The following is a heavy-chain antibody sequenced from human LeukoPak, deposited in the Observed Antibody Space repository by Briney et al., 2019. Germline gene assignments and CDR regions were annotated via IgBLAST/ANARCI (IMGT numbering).Heavy chain of an antibody. Sequence: GGSLRLSCAASGFTFSSYSMIWVRQAPGKGLEWVSYISSSSSTIYYADSVKGRFTISRDNAKNSLYLQMNSLRAEDTAVYYCARDGPGPYYDSSGHDYWGQGTLVTVSS. V-gene: IGHV3-48*01. CDR3: ARDGPGPYYDSSGHDY. D-gene: IGHD3-22*01. CDR1: GFTFSSYS. CDR2: ISSSSSTI. J-gene: IGHJ4*02.